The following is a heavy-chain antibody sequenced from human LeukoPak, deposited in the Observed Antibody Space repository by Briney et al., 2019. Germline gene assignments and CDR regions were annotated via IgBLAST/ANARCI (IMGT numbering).Heavy chain of an antibody. Sequence: SETLSLTCTVSGGSISSGTYYWSWIRQPAGSGLEWLGRIYQGGSTNYNLSLKSRLTISLDTSKNQFSLKLSSVTAADTAVYFCARDLRDNTGWQYDAFEIWGHGTMVTVSS. D-gene: IGHD6-19*01. CDR3: ARDLRDNTGWQYDAFEI. CDR1: GGSISSGTYY. CDR2: IYQGGST. V-gene: IGHV4-61*02. J-gene: IGHJ3*02.